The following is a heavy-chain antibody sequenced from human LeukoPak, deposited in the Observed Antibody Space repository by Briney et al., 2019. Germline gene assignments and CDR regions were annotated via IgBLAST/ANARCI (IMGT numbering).Heavy chain of an antibody. CDR2: ISGSGGST. D-gene: IGHD3-22*01. J-gene: IGHJ3*02. CDR1: GFTFSSYA. Sequence: GGSLRLSCAASGFTFSSYAMSWVRQAPGKGLEWVSAISGSGGSTYYADSVKGRFTISRDNSKNTLYLQMNSLRAEDTAVYYCAKGYYYDSSGYYYPSAFDIWGQGTMVTVSS. V-gene: IGHV3-23*01. CDR3: AKGYYYDSSGYYYPSAFDI.